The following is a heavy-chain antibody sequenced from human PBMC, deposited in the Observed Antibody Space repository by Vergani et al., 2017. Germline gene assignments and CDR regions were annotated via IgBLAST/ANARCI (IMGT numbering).Heavy chain of an antibody. J-gene: IGHJ4*02. CDR1: GFTFSSYS. D-gene: IGHD2-15*01. CDR3: ALAATPIDY. V-gene: IGHV3-48*01. Sequence: EVQLVESGGGLVQPGGSLRLSCAASGFTFSSYSMNWVRQAPGKGLEWVSYISSSSSTIYYADSVKGRFTISRDNSKNTLYLQMNSLRAEDTAVYYCALAATPIDYWGQGTLVTVSS. CDR2: ISSSSSTI.